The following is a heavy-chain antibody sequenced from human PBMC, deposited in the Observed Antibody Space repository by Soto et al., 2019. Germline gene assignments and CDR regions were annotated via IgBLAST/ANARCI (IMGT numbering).Heavy chain of an antibody. Sequence: QVQLVQSGAEVKKPGASVKVSCKASGYTFTSYGISWVRQAPGQGLEWMGWISAYNGNTNYAQKLQGRVTMTTDTSTSTAYMELRSLRSDDTAVYYCARGVGARSCSSTSCLGCFDPWGQGTLVTVSS. D-gene: IGHD2-2*01. V-gene: IGHV1-18*01. J-gene: IGHJ5*02. CDR3: ARGVGARSCSSTSCLGCFDP. CDR2: ISAYNGNT. CDR1: GYTFTSYG.